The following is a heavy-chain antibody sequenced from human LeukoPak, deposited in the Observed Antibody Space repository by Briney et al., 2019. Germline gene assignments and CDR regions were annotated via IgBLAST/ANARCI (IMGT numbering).Heavy chain of an antibody. CDR3: ARTLYCSNGVCYILDY. D-gene: IGHD2-8*01. Sequence: PGGSLRLSCAASGFTFSSYWMQWVRQAPGKGLVWVSRINSDGSVTSYADSVKGRFTISRDNAKNTLYLQMNSLRAEDTAVYYCARTLYCSNGVCYILDYWGQGTLLTVSS. V-gene: IGHV3-74*01. CDR2: INSDGSVT. J-gene: IGHJ4*02. CDR1: GFTFSSYW.